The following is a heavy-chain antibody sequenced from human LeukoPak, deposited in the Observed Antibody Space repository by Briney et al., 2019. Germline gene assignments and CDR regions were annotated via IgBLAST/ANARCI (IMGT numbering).Heavy chain of an antibody. J-gene: IGHJ3*02. CDR2: INWNGGST. V-gene: IGHV3-20*04. CDR1: GFTFDDYG. Sequence: GGSLRLSCAASGFTFDDYGMSWVRQAPGKGLEWVSGINWNGGSTGYADSVKGRFTISRDNAKNSLYLKMNSLRAEDTALYYCAREGRDYYDSSRGAFDIWGQGTMVTVSS. D-gene: IGHD3-22*01. CDR3: AREGRDYYDSSRGAFDI.